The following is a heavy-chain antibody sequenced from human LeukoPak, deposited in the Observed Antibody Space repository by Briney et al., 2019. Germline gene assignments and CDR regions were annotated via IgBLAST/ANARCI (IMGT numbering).Heavy chain of an antibody. CDR1: GFTVSSNY. Sequence: GGSLRLSCAASGFTVSSNYMSWVRQAPGKGLEWVSVIYSGDSTYYADSVKGRFTISRDNSKNTLYLQMNSLRAEDTAVYYCARDESSSGWDWYFDLWGRGTLVTVSS. CDR3: ARDESSSGWDWYFDL. V-gene: IGHV3-53*01. CDR2: IYSGDST. J-gene: IGHJ2*01. D-gene: IGHD6-19*01.